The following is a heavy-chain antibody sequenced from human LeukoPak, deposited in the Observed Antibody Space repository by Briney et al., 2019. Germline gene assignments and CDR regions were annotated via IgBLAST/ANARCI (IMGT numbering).Heavy chain of an antibody. CDR2: ISGSGGST. V-gene: IGHV3-23*01. CDR1: RCTFSNYA. J-gene: IGHJ4*02. Sequence: PGGSLRLSCAASRCTFSNYAMIWVSQAPGKGLEWVSVISGSGGSTYYADSVKGRFTISRDNSKNTLFLQMNSLRAEDTAVYYCAKKSVRPDWGQGSLVTVSS. D-gene: IGHD2-2*01. CDR3: AKKSVRPD.